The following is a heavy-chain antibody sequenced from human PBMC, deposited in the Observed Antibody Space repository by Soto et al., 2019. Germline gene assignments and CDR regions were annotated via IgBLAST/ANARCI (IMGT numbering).Heavy chain of an antibody. D-gene: IGHD5-18*01. V-gene: IGHV4-34*01. J-gene: IGHJ4*02. CDR1: GGSFSGYY. CDR3: ARHGYNYGGGYFDY. CDR2: INHSGST. Sequence: SETLSLTCAVYGGSFSGYYWSWIRQPPGKGLEWIGEINHSGSTNYNPSLKSRVTISVDTSKNTLYLQMNSLRAEDTAVYYCARHGYNYGGGYFDYWGQGALVTVSS.